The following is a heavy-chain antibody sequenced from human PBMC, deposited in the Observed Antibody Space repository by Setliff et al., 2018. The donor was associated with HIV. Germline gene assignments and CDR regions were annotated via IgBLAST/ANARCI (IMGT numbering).Heavy chain of an antibody. CDR3: ARDPSKAARPWGYSDY. D-gene: IGHD6-6*01. CDR2: INAGDGNT. J-gene: IGHJ4*02. Sequence: ASVKVSCKASGYTFISYAIHWVRQAPGQRLEWMGWINAGDGNTKYSQKFQGRVTITRDTSANTAYMELSSLRSEDTAVYYCARDPSKAARPWGYSDYWGQGTLVTVSS. V-gene: IGHV1-3*01. CDR1: GYTFISYA.